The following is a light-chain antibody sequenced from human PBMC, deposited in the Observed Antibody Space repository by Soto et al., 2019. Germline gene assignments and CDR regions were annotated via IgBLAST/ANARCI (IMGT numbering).Light chain of an antibody. CDR3: SSYGGSKV. J-gene: IGLJ2*01. CDR2: EVS. CDR1: SSDVGGYNY. Sequence: QSALTQPPSASGSPGQSVTISCTGTSSDVGGYNYVSWYQQHPGKAPKVMIYEVSKRPSGVPDRFSGSKSGNTASLTVSGLQAEDEADYYCSSYGGSKVFGGGTKLTVL. V-gene: IGLV2-8*01.